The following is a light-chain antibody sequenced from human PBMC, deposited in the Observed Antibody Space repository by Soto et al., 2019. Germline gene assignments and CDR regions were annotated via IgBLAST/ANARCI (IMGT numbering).Light chain of an antibody. V-gene: IGKV3-11*01. CDR1: QNIRSN. CDR3: QQRDSWPWT. CDR2: DAS. Sequence: EIVLTQSPATLSLSPGDRATLSCRASQNIRSNLAWYQHRPGQAPRLLIYDASTRATGIPGRFSGSGSGTDFTLTISNLEPEDFAVYYCQQRDSWPWTFGQGAKVDIK. J-gene: IGKJ1*01.